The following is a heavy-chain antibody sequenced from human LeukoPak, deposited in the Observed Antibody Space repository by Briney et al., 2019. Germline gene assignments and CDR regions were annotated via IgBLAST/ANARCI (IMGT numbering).Heavy chain of an antibody. Sequence: SGTLSLTCTVSGGSISSYYWSWIRQPPGKGLEWIGYIYYSGSTNYNPSLKSRVTISVDTSKNQFSLKLSSVTAADTAVYYCARANIVDYYYYYGMDVWGQGTTVIVSS. D-gene: IGHD5-12*01. CDR3: ARANIVDYYYYYGMDV. CDR1: GGSISSYY. J-gene: IGHJ6*02. V-gene: IGHV4-59*01. CDR2: IYYSGST.